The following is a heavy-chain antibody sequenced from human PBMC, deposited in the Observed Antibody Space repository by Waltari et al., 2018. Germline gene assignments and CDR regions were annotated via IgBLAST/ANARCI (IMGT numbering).Heavy chain of an antibody. D-gene: IGHD6-13*01. CDR3: ARVDSSSPLRAHNWFDP. V-gene: IGHV1-69*12. CDR1: GGTFSSYA. CDR2: IIPIFGTA. J-gene: IGHJ5*02. Sequence: QVQLVQSGAEVKMPRSSVKVSCKASGGTFSSYAISWVRQAPGQGLEGMGGIIPIFGTANYAQKFQCRVMITADESTSTAYMELSSLRSEDTAVYCCARVDSSSPLRAHNWFDPWGQGTLVTVSS.